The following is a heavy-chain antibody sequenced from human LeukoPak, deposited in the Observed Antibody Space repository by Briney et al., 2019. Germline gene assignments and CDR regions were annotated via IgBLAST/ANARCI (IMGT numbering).Heavy chain of an antibody. V-gene: IGHV3-30*18. Sequence: GGSLRLSCAASGFTFSSYGMHWVRQAPGKGLEWVAVISYDGSNKYYADSVKGRFTISRDNSKNTLYLQMNSLRAEDTAVYYCAKDCIAEAGRENNYFDYWGQGTLVTVSS. D-gene: IGHD6-19*01. CDR3: AKDCIAEAGRENNYFDY. CDR1: GFTFSSYG. CDR2: ISYDGSNK. J-gene: IGHJ4*02.